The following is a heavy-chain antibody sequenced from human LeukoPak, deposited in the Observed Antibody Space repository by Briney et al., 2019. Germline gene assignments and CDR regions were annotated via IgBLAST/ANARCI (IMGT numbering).Heavy chain of an antibody. V-gene: IGHV3-21*01. CDR2: ISSSSSYI. J-gene: IGHJ6*02. CDR1: GFTFSSYS. Sequence: GGSLRLSCAASGFTFSSYSMNWVRQAPGKGLEWVSSISSSSSYIYYADSVKGRFTISRDNAKNSLYLQMNSLRAEDTAVYYCARDLGYCSGGSCYSGYRPDYCMDVWGQGTTVTVSS. CDR3: ARDLGYCSGGSCYSGYRPDYCMDV. D-gene: IGHD2-15*01.